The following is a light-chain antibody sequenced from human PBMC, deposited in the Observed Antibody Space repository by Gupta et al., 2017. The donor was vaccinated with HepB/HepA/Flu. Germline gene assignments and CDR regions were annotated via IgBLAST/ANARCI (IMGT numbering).Light chain of an antibody. CDR1: SLRSYY. Sequence: SSELTQDPAVSVALGQTVRITCQGDSLRSYYASWYQQKPGQAPVLVIYGKNNRPSGTPDRFSGSSSGNTASLTITGAQAEDEADYYCNSRDSRGNHPVVFGGGTKLTVL. CDR3: NSRDSRGNHPVV. J-gene: IGLJ2*01. CDR2: GKN. V-gene: IGLV3-19*01.